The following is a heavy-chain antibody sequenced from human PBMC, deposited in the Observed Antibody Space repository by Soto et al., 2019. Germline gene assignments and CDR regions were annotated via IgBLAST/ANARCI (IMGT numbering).Heavy chain of an antibody. CDR1: GGSFSGYY. CDR3: ARGNIGYCSSTSCYIGWFDP. J-gene: IGHJ5*02. Sequence: SETLSLTCAVYGGSFSGYYWSWIRRPPGKGLEWIGEINHSGSTNYNPSLKSRVTISVDTSKNQFSLKLSSVTAADTAVYYCARGNIGYCSSTSCYIGWFDPWGQGTLVTVSS. CDR2: INHSGST. V-gene: IGHV4-34*01. D-gene: IGHD2-2*02.